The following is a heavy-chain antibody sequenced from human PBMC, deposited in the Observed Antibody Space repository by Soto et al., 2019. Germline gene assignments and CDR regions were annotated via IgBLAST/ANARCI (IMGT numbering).Heavy chain of an antibody. CDR1: GGTFSSYA. D-gene: IGHD5-12*01. Sequence: VKVSCKASGGTFSSYAISWVRQAPGQGLEWMGGIIPIFGTANYTQKFQGRVTITADESTSTAYMELSSLRSEDTAVYYCAGRGDGYNYFGPWGQGTLVTVSS. J-gene: IGHJ5*02. CDR3: AGRGDGYNYFGP. V-gene: IGHV1-69*13. CDR2: IIPIFGTA.